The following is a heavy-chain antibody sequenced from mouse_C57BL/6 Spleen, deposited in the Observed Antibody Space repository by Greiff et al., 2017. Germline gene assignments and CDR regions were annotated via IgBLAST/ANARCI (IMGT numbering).Heavy chain of an antibody. CDR3: ARGGFAY. J-gene: IGHJ3*01. Sequence: EVHLVASGGGLVKPGGSLKLSCAASGFTFSSYAMSWVRQTPEKRLEWVATISDGGSYTYYPDNVKGRFTISRDNAKNNLYLQMSHLKSEDTAMYYCARGGFAYWGQGTLVTVSA. CDR2: ISDGGSYT. CDR1: GFTFSSYA. V-gene: IGHV5-4*01.